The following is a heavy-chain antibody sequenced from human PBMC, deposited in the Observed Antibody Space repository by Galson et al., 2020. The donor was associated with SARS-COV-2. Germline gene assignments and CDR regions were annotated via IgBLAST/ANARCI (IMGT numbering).Heavy chain of an antibody. CDR1: GYSISSGYH. D-gene: IGHD1-26*01. CDR2: IYHSGNT. CDR3: SRGNEFRPYSAFKN. V-gene: IGHV4-38-2*01. J-gene: IGHJ4*02. Sequence: SETLCLTCAVSGYSISSGYHWGWIRQPPGKGLECIGSIYHSGNTYYNPSLESRVTISVDTSKNQFSLKLSSVTAADKAVYYCSRGNEFRPYSAFKNWGQGILVTVSS.